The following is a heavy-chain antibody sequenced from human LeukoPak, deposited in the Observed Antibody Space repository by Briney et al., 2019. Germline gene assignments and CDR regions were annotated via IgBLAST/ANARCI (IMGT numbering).Heavy chain of an antibody. CDR2: IYWDDDK. Sequence: SGPTLVKPTQILTLTCTFSGFSLSTSGGGVGWVRQPPGKALEWLALIYWDDDKRYTPSLKSRLTITKDTSKSQVVLTMTNMDPVDTATYYCAHFATGPDLDYWGQGTLVTVSS. CDR3: AHFATGPDLDY. CDR1: GFSLSTSGGG. D-gene: IGHD3-9*01. J-gene: IGHJ4*02. V-gene: IGHV2-5*02.